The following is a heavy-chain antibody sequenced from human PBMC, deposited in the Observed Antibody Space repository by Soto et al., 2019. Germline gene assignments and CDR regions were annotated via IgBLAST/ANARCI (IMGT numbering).Heavy chain of an antibody. CDR1: GLTFSSYG. CDR2: ISYDGSNK. CDR3: AKGSFCSGGSCYYYYGMDV. Sequence: QVQLVESGGGVVQPGRSLRLSCAASGLTFSSYGMHWVRRAPGKGLEWVAVISYDGSNKYYADSVKGRFTISRDNSKITLYLQMNSLRAEDTAVYYCAKGSFCSGGSCYYYYGMDVWGQGTTVTVSS. J-gene: IGHJ6*02. V-gene: IGHV3-30*18. D-gene: IGHD2-15*01.